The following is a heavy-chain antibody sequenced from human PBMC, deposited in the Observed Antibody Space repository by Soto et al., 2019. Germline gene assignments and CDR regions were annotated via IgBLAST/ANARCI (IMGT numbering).Heavy chain of an antibody. Sequence: GESLKISCKGSGYSFTSYWIAWVRQMPGKGLEWMAIINPGDSETKYSPSFHGQVTISADKSINTAFLQWGSLKASDTAMYYCARHATYYEILSGYYFDYWGQGTQVTVSS. CDR1: GYSFTSYW. CDR2: INPGDSET. CDR3: ARHATYYEILSGYYFDY. V-gene: IGHV5-51*01. D-gene: IGHD3-9*01. J-gene: IGHJ4*02.